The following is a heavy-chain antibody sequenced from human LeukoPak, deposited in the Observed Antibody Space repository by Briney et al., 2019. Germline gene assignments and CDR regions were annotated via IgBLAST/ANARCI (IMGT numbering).Heavy chain of an antibody. CDR3: AKDDSKIQPFDY. J-gene: IGHJ4*02. D-gene: IGHD5-18*01. V-gene: IGHV3-30-3*01. CDR1: GFTFNAYS. CDR2: ISFDGGNK. Sequence: GGSLRLSCAASGFTFNAYSMHWVRQAPGKGLEWVALISFDGGNKFYADSMKGRFTISRDNSKNTLFLQMNSLRVEDTAVYYCAKDDSKIQPFDYWGQGTLVTVSS.